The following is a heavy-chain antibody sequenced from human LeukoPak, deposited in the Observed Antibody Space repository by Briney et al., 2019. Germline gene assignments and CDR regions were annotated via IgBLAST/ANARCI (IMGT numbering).Heavy chain of an antibody. V-gene: IGHV3-30*02. CDR1: GFTFSSYG. CDR2: IRYDGSNK. D-gene: IGHD3-10*01. Sequence: GGSLRLSCAASGFTFSSYGMHWVRQAPGKGLEWVAFIRYDGSNKYYADSVKGRFTISRDNSKNTLYLQMNSLRAEDTAVYYCAKDYYGSGSYPYHFDYLGQGTLVTVSS. CDR3: AKDYYGSGSYPYHFDY. J-gene: IGHJ4*02.